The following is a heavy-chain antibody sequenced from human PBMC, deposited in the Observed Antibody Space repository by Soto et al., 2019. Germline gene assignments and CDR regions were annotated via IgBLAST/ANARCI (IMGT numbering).Heavy chain of an antibody. CDR3: ARSGIVVVPAAKLYGMDV. Sequence: ASVKVSCKASGGTFSSYAISWVRQAPGQGLEWMGGIIPIFGTANCAQKFQGRVTITADESTSTAYMELSSLRSEDTAVYYCARSGIVVVPAAKLYGMDVWGQGTTVTVSS. J-gene: IGHJ6*02. CDR1: GGTFSSYA. D-gene: IGHD2-2*01. CDR2: IIPIFGTA. V-gene: IGHV1-69*13.